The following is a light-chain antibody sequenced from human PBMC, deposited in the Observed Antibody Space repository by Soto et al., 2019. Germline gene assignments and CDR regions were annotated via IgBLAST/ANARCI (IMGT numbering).Light chain of an antibody. CDR3: QQYSVYGR. J-gene: IGKJ1*01. CDR1: QSVSTR. CDR2: DAS. V-gene: IGKV1-5*02. Sequence: DIQMTQSPSSLSASVGDRVTIICRASQSVSTRLAWYQQKPGKAPKVLIYDASSWAGGVPSRFTGSGSGTEFPLTINSLQPDDFATYYCQQYSVYGRFGQGTK.